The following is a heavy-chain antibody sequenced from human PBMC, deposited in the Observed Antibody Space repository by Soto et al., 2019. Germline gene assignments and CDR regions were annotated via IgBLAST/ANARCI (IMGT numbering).Heavy chain of an antibody. CDR2: ISSNGGNT. V-gene: IGHV3-64D*06. J-gene: IGHJ3*02. Sequence: GGSLRLSCSASGFTFSSYAMHWVRQAPGKGLEYVSGISSNGGNTYYADSVKGRLTISRDNSKNTLYLQMSSLKAEDTALYYCANGAFYDSEVRTFDIWGQGTMVTVSS. CDR1: GFTFSSYA. CDR3: ANGAFYDSEVRTFDI. D-gene: IGHD3-22*01.